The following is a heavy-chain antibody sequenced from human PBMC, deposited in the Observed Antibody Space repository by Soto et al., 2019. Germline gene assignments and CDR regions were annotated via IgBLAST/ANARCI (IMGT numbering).Heavy chain of an antibody. CDR3: ARANSSSWFTSYSSGFFTFDY. CDR1: GGTFSSYA. J-gene: IGHJ4*02. V-gene: IGHV1-69*13. Sequence: ASVKVSCKASGGTFSSYAISWVRQAPGQGLEWMGGIIPIFGTANYAQKFQGRVTITADESTITAYMELSSLRSEDTAVYYCARANSSSWFTSYSSGFFTFDYWGQGTLVTVSS. D-gene: IGHD6-13*01. CDR2: IIPIFGTA.